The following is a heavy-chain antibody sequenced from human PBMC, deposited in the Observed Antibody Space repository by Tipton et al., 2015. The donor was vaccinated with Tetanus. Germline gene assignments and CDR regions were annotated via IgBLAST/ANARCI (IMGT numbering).Heavy chain of an antibody. V-gene: IGHV4-59*12. CDR1: GASISSYY. D-gene: IGHD6-19*01. CDR2: THHSGNT. J-gene: IGHJ5*02. Sequence: TLSLTCSVSGASISSYYWNWIRQVPGKGLEWIGYTHHSGNTNYNPSLSGRVTTSVDTSKNQVFLNLTSVTAADTAVYYCAILPKHWLAPRGAPWGQGILVTVSS. CDR3: AILPKHWLAPRGAP.